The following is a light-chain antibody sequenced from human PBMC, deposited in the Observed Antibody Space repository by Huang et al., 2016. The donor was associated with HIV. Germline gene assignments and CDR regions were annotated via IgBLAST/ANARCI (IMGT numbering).Light chain of an antibody. CDR2: DAS. CDR3: QQHSYWPIT. V-gene: IGKV3-11*01. Sequence: DIVLTQSPATLSLSPGERATVSCRSSQRVSTFLAWYQHKPGQAPRLLIFDASNRASGVPARFSGTGSGTDFTLTISSLEPSDVAVYYCQQHSYWPITCGRGTRLEI. CDR1: QRVSTF. J-gene: IGKJ5*01.